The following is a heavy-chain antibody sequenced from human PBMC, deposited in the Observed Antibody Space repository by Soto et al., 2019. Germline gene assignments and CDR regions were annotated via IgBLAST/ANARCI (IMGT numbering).Heavy chain of an antibody. CDR1: GGSISSSY. Sequence: PSETLSLTCTVSGGSISSSYWSWIRQPPGKGLEWIGYIYYSGSTNYNPSLKGRVTMSVDTSKNSLYLQMNSLRAEDTALYFCARASPRGRYFDWLIFPLGHWGQGTLVTVS. J-gene: IGHJ4*02. V-gene: IGHV4-59*12. CDR3: ARASPRGRYFDWLIFPLGH. CDR2: IYYSGST. D-gene: IGHD3-9*01.